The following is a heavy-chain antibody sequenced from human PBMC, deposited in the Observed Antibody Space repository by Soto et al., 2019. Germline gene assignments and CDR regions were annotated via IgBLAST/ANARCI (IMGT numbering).Heavy chain of an antibody. CDR1: GGTFSSYA. CDR2: IIPIFGTA. Sequence: SVKVSCXASGGTFSSYAISWVRQAPGQVLEWMGVIIPIFGTANYAQKFQGRVTITADESTSTAYMELSSLRSEDTAVYYCARVGENMITFRVVISYYYGMDVGGQGPTVTVSS. D-gene: IGHD3-16*01. V-gene: IGHV1-69*13. J-gene: IGHJ6*02. CDR3: ARVGENMITFRVVISYYYGMDV.